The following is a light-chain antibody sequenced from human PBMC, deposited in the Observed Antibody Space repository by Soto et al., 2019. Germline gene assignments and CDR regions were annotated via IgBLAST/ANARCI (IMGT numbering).Light chain of an antibody. Sequence: QTVVTQEPSLTVSPGGTVTLTCASSTRAVTSSFYPNWFQQKPGQAPRALIYSTSNKHPWTPARFSGSLLGGKAALTLSGVQPEDEAEYYCLLSYGGARVFGGGTKVTVL. CDR3: LLSYGGARV. CDR2: STS. J-gene: IGLJ2*01. CDR1: TRAVTSSFY. V-gene: IGLV7-43*01.